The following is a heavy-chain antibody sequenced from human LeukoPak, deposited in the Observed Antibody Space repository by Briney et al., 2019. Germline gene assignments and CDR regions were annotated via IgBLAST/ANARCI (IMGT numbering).Heavy chain of an antibody. J-gene: IGHJ4*02. CDR1: GFTFGTYS. CDR3: ARDMPYYYDSSVYYHALGY. CDR2: ISSRSSYI. Sequence: PGGSLRLSCAASGFTFGTYSMNWVRQAPGKGLEWVSSISSRSSYIHYADSVKGRFTISRDNAKNSLYLQMNSLRAEDTAVYYCARDMPYYYDSSVYYHALGYWGQGTLVTVSS. V-gene: IGHV3-21*01. D-gene: IGHD3-22*01.